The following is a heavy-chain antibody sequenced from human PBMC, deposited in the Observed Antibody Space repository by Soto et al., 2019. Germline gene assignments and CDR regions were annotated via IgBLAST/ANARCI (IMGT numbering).Heavy chain of an antibody. J-gene: IGHJ4*02. Sequence: SETLSLTCTVSGGSISSSSYYWGWIRQPPGKGLEWIGSIYYSGSTYYNPSLKSRVTISVDTSKNQFSLKLSSVTAADTAVYYCARSIIAAALDYWGQGTLVTVSS. CDR1: GGSISSSSYY. D-gene: IGHD6-13*01. CDR2: IYYSGST. V-gene: IGHV4-39*01. CDR3: ARSIIAAALDY.